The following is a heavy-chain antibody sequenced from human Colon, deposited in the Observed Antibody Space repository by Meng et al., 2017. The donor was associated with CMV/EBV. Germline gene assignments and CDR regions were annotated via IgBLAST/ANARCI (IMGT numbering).Heavy chain of an antibody. Sequence: TVAGGYVSSSSSYWDWIRQPPGKGLEWIGRIAYSRSTYYTPSLKSRVTISVDSPKNQFSLKLNSVTAADTAVYYCARATADSSTIDYWGQGTLVTVSS. CDR1: GGYVSSSSSY. D-gene: IGHD2-21*02. J-gene: IGHJ4*02. CDR3: ARATADSSTIDY. CDR2: IAYSRST. V-gene: IGHV4-39*07.